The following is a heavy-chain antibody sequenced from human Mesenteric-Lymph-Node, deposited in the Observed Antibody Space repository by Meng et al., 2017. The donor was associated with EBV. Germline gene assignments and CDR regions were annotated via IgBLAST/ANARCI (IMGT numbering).Heavy chain of an antibody. D-gene: IGHD3-22*01. Sequence: QVHLRASGPGLVTPSGTLSLTCAVSSGSICSSNWWSWVRKPPGKGLEWIGEIYHNGNTNYNPSLKSRVTISVDKSKNQFSLKLNSVTAADTAVYYCARADSSGPWHFDYWGQGTLVTVSS. CDR3: ARADSSGPWHFDY. V-gene: IGHV4-4*02. CDR1: SGSICSSNW. J-gene: IGHJ4*02. CDR2: IYHNGNT.